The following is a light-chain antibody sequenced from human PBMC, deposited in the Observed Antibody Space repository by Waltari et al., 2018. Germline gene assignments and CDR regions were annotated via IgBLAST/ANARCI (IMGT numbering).Light chain of an antibody. Sequence: HSALTQPASVSWSPGPSITLPCTVTNNATGVYDYVSRYQQHPGKAPKLLIYDVSDRPSGVSIRFSGSKSGNTASLTISGLQTEDEADYYCSSYVSGSTLKMFGGGTKLTVL. CDR3: SSYVSGSTLKM. V-gene: IGLV2-14*01. CDR2: DVS. CDR1: NNATGVYDY. J-gene: IGLJ3*02.